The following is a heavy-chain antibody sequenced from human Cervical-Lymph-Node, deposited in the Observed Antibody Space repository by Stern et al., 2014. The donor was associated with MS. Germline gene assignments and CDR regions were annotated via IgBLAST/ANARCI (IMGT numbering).Heavy chain of an antibody. D-gene: IGHD4-17*01. CDR3: ARGGAVTSSEYYFDY. Sequence: VQLVESGGGVVQPGRSLRLSCAASGFTFSYHAMHWVRQAPGKGLEWVAVISYDGSDNYYAGSVKGRFPLSRDNSKNPLYLQMNSLRAEDTAVYYCARGGAVTSSEYYFDYWGQGTLVTVSS. CDR1: GFTFSYHA. J-gene: IGHJ4*02. V-gene: IGHV3-30*01. CDR2: ISYDGSDN.